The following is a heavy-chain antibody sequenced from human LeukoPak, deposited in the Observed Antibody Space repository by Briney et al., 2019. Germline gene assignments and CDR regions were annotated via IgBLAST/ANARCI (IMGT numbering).Heavy chain of an antibody. CDR1: GFTFSSYE. D-gene: IGHD2-2*01. V-gene: IGHV3-48*03. J-gene: IGHJ4*02. CDR2: ISSSGSTI. CDR3: ARVHRRRAIPAALYYFDY. Sequence: GGSLRLSCAASGFTFSSYEMNWVRQAPGKGLEWVSYISSSGSTIYYADSVEGRFTISRDNAKNSLYLQMNSLRAEDTAVYCCARVHRRRAIPAALYYFDYWGQGTLVTVSS.